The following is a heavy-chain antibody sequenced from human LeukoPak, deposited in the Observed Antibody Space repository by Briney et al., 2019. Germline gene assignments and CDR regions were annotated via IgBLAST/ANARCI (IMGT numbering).Heavy chain of an antibody. V-gene: IGHV3-30*18. CDR1: GFTFSSYG. D-gene: IGHD2-21*01. Sequence: GGSLRLSCAASGFTFSSYGMHWVRQAPGKGLEWVAVISYDGSNKYYADSVKGRFTISRDNSKNTLYLQMNSLRAEDTAVYYCAKPCGGDCYYGIDVWGQGTTVTVPS. CDR2: ISYDGSNK. CDR3: AKPCGGDCYYGIDV. J-gene: IGHJ6*02.